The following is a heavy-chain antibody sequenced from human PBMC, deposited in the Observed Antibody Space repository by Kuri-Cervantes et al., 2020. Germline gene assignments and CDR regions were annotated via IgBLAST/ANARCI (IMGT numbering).Heavy chain of an antibody. CDR2: ISAYNGNT. D-gene: IGHD6-13*01. V-gene: IGHV1-18*01. J-gene: IGHJ3*02. CDR3: ATTVIAAAGTGAFDI. Sequence: ASVKVPCKASGYTFTSYDINWVRQATGQGLEWMGWISAYNGNTNYAQKLQGRVTMTEDTSTDTAYMELSSLRSEDTAVYYCATTVIAAAGTGAFDIWGQGTMVTVSS. CDR1: GYTFTSYD.